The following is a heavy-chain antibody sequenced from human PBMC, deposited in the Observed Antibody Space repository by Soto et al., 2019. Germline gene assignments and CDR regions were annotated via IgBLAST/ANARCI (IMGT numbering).Heavy chain of an antibody. V-gene: IGHV2-5*02. CDR3: AHRLPNSSGWWVFDY. J-gene: IGHJ4*02. Sequence: QITLKESGPTLVKPTQTLTLTCTFSGFSLSTSGVGVGWIRQPPGKALEWLALIYWDDDKRYSPSLKSRLTTTKDPSKNPVVLTTTNMDPVDTATYYCAHRLPNSSGWWVFDYWGQGTLVTVSS. CDR2: IYWDDDK. CDR1: GFSLSTSGVG. D-gene: IGHD6-19*01.